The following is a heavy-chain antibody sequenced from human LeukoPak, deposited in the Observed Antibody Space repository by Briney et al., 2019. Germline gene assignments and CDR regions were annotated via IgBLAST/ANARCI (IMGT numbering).Heavy chain of an antibody. CDR2: IYSGGST. J-gene: IGHJ3*02. CDR3: ARAITFHVDAFDI. Sequence: GSLRLSCAASGFTVSSNYMSWVRQAPGKGLEWVSVIYSGGSTYYADSVKGRFTISRDNSKNTLYLQMNSLRAEDTAVYYCARAITFHVDAFDIWGQGTMVTVSS. CDR1: GFTVSSNY. V-gene: IGHV3-53*01. D-gene: IGHD3-16*01.